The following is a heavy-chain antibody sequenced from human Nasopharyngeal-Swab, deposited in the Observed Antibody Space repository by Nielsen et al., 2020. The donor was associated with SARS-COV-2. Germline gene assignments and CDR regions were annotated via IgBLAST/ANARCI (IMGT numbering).Heavy chain of an antibody. V-gene: IGHV3-21*01. CDR2: ITSSSSCI. J-gene: IGHJ6*03. Sequence: VRQAPGKGLEWVSSITSSSSCIYYADSVKGRFTISRDNAKNSLYLQMNSLRAEDTAVYYCARDLGLNTIFGVVIRKPYYMDVWGKGTTVTVSS. CDR3: ARDLGLNTIFGVVIRKPYYMDV. D-gene: IGHD3-3*01.